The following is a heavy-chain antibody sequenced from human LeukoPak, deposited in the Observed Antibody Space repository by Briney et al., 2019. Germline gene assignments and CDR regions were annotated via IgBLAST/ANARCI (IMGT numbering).Heavy chain of an antibody. V-gene: IGHV3-23*01. CDR2: ISGSGIST. CDR1: GFTFSTYV. J-gene: IGHJ1*01. Sequence: GGSLRLSCAASGFTFSTYVMIWVRQAPGKGLEWVSAISGSGISTYYADSVKGRFTISRDNSKNTLYLQMNSLRVEDTALYYCAKSLDWLPNHWGQGTLVTVSS. D-gene: IGHD3-9*01. CDR3: AKSLDWLPNH.